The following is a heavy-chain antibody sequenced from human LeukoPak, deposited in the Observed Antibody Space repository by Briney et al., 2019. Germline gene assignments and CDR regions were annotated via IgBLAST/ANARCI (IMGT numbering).Heavy chain of an antibody. CDR1: GYSFTSHY. CDR3: ARRGYYGSGRD. D-gene: IGHD3-10*01. J-gene: IGHJ4*02. V-gene: IGHV1-46*01. Sequence: ASVKVSCKASGYSFTSHYMHWVRQAPGQGLEWMGLINPSGSSTLYAQKFQGRVTMTRDMSTTTDYMELSSLRSEDTAVYYCARRGYYGSGRDWGQGTLVTVSS. CDR2: INPSGSST.